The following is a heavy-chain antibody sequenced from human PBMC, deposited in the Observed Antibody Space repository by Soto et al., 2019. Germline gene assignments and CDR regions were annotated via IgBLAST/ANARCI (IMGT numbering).Heavy chain of an antibody. CDR1: GGSISSNNW. V-gene: IGHV4-4*02. D-gene: IGHD1-26*01. CDR3: ARVYSGSYSDS. CDR2: IFHSGST. Sequence: QVQLQESGPGLVKPSGTLSLTCAVSGGSISSNNWWSWVRQPPGKGLEWIGEIFHSGSTHYSPSLKSRVTISVDKSKNHFYLNLTSVTAADTAVYYCARVYSGSYSDSWGQGTLVTVSS. J-gene: IGHJ4*02.